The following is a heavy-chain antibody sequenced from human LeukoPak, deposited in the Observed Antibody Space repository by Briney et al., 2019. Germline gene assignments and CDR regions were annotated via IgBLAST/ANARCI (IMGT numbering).Heavy chain of an antibody. CDR3: ARDPSNTSGWKTWFDT. J-gene: IGHJ5*02. CDR1: GFIFTKYG. CDR2: ISGYNGDT. Sequence: ASVKDSCKASGFIFTKYGISWVRQAPGQGLEWVGWISGYNGDTNYAQKLQGGVTMTTDTSTTTAYMELRSLRSDDTAFYYCARDPSNTSGWKTWFDTWGQGTLVTVSS. V-gene: IGHV1-18*01. D-gene: IGHD6-19*01.